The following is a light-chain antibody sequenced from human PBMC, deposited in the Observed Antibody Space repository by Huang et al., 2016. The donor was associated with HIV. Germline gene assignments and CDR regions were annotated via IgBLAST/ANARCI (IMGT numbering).Light chain of an antibody. J-gene: IGKJ2*01. CDR1: QSISSY. Sequence: DIQMTQSPSSLSASVGDRVTITCRASQSISSYLNWYQQKPGTAPKVLIYAATSLQRGVPSRFSGSGAGTYFTLTINNLQPEDSATYYCQQTYITPLTFGQGTKLEIK. V-gene: IGKV1-39*01. CDR2: AAT. CDR3: QQTYITPLT.